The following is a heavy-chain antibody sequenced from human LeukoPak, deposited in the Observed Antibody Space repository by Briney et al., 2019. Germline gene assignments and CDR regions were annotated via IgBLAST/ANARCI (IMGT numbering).Heavy chain of an antibody. J-gene: IGHJ4*02. Sequence: PSETLSLTCSVSGGSVSGRTSYWGWIRQPPGKGLEWIGSVYFSGSTYYNPSLKSRVTISVDTSKNQFSLKLNSVTAADTAVYYCAKYCSSASCYYLDYRGQGILVTVSS. CDR3: AKYCSSASCYYLDY. D-gene: IGHD2-2*01. V-gene: IGHV4-39*07. CDR1: GGSVSGRTSY. CDR2: VYFSGST.